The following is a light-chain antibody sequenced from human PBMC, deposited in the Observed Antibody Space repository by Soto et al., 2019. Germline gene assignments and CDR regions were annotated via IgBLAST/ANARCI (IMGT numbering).Light chain of an antibody. J-gene: IGKJ4*01. CDR1: QSVSNF. Sequence: EIVLTQSTATLSLSPGERATLSCRASQSVSNFFVWYQQKRGQAPRLLIYDASKRATGIPARFSGSGSGTDFTLTISSLEPEYFAVYYCQQRLNWPLTFGGGTTVEIK. CDR3: QQRLNWPLT. CDR2: DAS. V-gene: IGKV3-11*01.